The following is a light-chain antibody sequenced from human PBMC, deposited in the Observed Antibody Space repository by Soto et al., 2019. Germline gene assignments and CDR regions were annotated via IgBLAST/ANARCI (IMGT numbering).Light chain of an antibody. Sequence: DIQMTQSPSSVSASVGDTVTITCRASQVISSWLAWYQHKPGRAPKLLIYKASNLQTGVPSRFSGSGSEPDFTFTLTISNLQPEDFATYYCHQASSFPLTFGGGTKVEIK. CDR3: HQASSFPLT. CDR1: QVISSW. J-gene: IGKJ4*01. CDR2: KAS. V-gene: IGKV1-12*01.